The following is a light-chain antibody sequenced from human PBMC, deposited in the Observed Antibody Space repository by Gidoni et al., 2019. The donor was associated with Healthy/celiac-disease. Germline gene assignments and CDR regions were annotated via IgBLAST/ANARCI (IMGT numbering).Light chain of an antibody. Sequence: QSVLTQPHSVSAAPGQKVTISCSCSSSNIGNNYVSWYQQLPGTAPKLLIYENNKRPSGIPDRFAGSKAGTSATLGITGLQTGDEADYYCGTWDSSLSAGVFGGGTKLTVL. CDR2: ENN. CDR3: GTWDSSLSAGV. CDR1: SSNIGNNY. V-gene: IGLV1-51*02. J-gene: IGLJ2*01.